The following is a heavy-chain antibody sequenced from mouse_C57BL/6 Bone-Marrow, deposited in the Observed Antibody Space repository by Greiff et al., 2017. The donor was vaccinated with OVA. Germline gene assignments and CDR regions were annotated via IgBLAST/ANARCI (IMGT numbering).Heavy chain of an antibody. D-gene: IGHD2-3*01. Sequence: QVQLQQSGAELVKPGASVKLSCKASGYTFTEYTIHWVKQRSGQGLEWIGWFYPGSGSIKYNEKFKDKATLTADKSSRTVYMELSRLTSDDSPVYFCARHEDAIYDGYWAWFAYWGQGTLVTVSA. V-gene: IGHV1-62-2*01. CDR2: FYPGSGSI. CDR1: GYTFTEYT. J-gene: IGHJ3*01. CDR3: ARHEDAIYDGYWAWFAY.